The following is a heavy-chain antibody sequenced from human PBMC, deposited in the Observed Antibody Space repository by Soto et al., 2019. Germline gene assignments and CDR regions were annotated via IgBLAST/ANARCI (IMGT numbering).Heavy chain of an antibody. Sequence: ASVKVSCKASGGTFSSYAISWVRQAPGQGLEWMGGIIPIFGTANYAQKFQGRVTITADESTSTAYMELSSLRSEDTAVYYCAREIGPPLYDSSGYFDYWGQGTLVTAPQ. CDR3: AREIGPPLYDSSGYFDY. CDR1: GGTFSSYA. CDR2: IIPIFGTA. D-gene: IGHD3-22*01. J-gene: IGHJ4*02. V-gene: IGHV1-69*13.